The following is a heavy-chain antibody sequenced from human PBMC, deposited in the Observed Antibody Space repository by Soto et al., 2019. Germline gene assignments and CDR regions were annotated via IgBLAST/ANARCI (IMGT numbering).Heavy chain of an antibody. D-gene: IGHD3-22*01. CDR3: ARALFYSDSDGYYFEFDY. Sequence: SGPTLVNPTETLTLTCSVSGFSLTDTRMGVSWIRQAPGKALEWLAHIISNDDKSYSTSLKSRLTISKDTSKSQVVLRMTNMDPVDTGRYYCARALFYSDSDGYYFEFDYWGTGTLVTVS. CDR2: IISNDDK. CDR1: GFSLTDTRMG. V-gene: IGHV2-26*01. J-gene: IGHJ4*02.